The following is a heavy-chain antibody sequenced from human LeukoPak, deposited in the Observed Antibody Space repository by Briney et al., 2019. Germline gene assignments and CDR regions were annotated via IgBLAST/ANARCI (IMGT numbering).Heavy chain of an antibody. CDR1: GFTFSSYA. D-gene: IGHD2-2*01. CDR3: ARELYSTSPRYNWFDP. V-gene: IGHV3-30-3*01. Sequence: AGGSLRLSCAASGFTFSSYAMHWVRQAPGKGLEWVAVISYDGSNKYYADSVKGRFTISRDNAKNSLYLQMNSLRAEDTAVYYCARELYSTSPRYNWFDPWGQGTLVTVSS. CDR2: ISYDGSNK. J-gene: IGHJ5*02.